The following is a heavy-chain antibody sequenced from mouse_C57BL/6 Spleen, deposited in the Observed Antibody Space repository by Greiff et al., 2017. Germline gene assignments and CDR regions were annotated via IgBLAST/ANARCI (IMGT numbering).Heavy chain of an antibody. CDR3: ASDSYYGNYLDY. D-gene: IGHD2-10*01. CDR1: GYSITSGYY. Sequence: VQLQQSGPGLVKPSQSLSLTCSVTGYSITSGYYWNWIRQFPGNKLEWMGYISYDGSNNYNPSLKNRISITRDTSKNQFFLKLNSVTTEDTATYYCASDSYYGNYLDYWGQGTTLTVSS. V-gene: IGHV3-6*01. J-gene: IGHJ2*01. CDR2: ISYDGSN.